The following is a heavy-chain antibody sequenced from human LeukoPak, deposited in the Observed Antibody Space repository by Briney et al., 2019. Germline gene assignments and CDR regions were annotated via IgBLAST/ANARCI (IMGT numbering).Heavy chain of an antibody. CDR2: INHSGST. V-gene: IGHV4-34*01. Sequence: SETLSLTCAVYGGSFSGYYWSWIRQPPGKGLEWIGEINHSGSTNHNPSLKSRVTISVDTSKNQFSLKLSSVTAADTAVYYCARAWGIAVAGSWFDPWGQGTLVTVSS. D-gene: IGHD6-19*01. CDR3: ARAWGIAVAGSWFDP. J-gene: IGHJ5*02. CDR1: GGSFSGYY.